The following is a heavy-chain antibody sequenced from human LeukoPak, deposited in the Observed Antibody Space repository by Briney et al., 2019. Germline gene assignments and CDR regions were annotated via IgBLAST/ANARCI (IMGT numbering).Heavy chain of an antibody. Sequence: PGGSLRLSCAASGFTFSDYYMSWIRQAPGKGLEWVSLISWNSGSIGYADSVKGRFTISRDNAKNSLDLQMNSLRAEDTALYYCAKDSGPTPQGAFDIWGQGTMVTVSS. CDR3: AKDSGPTPQGAFDI. V-gene: IGHV3-9*01. CDR2: ISWNSGSI. CDR1: GFTFSDYY. J-gene: IGHJ3*02.